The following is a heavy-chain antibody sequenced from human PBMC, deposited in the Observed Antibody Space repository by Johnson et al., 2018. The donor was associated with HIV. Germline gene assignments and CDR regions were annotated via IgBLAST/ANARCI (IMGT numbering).Heavy chain of an antibody. D-gene: IGHD5-18*01. CDR1: GFTFSSYV. CDR2: ISYDGSNK. V-gene: IGHV3-30*04. CDR3: AKGEAQEGWIQLGSYAFDF. Sequence: QVQLVESGGGVVRPGGSLRLSCAASGFTFSSYVMHWVRQAPGKGLEWVAFISYDGSNKYYADSVKGRFTISRDNSRNTVYLQMSNLRTEETAVYYCAKGEAQEGWIQLGSYAFDFWGRGTMVTVSS. J-gene: IGHJ3*01.